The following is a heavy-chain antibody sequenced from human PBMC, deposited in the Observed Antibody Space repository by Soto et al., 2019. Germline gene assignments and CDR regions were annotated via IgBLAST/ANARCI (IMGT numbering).Heavy chain of an antibody. J-gene: IGHJ6*02. CDR3: AANSLGGGSQGDV. CDR1: GDTFSSYS. V-gene: IGHV1-69*13. CDR2: IVPIFGTT. D-gene: IGHD3-10*01. Sequence: SVKVSCKASGDTFSSYSISWVRQAPGQGLEWMGGIVPIFGTTVYAPRLQGRVTITADGPTSTSYMELSGLTFEDTVVYYCAANSLGGGSQGDVWGQGTTVTVSS.